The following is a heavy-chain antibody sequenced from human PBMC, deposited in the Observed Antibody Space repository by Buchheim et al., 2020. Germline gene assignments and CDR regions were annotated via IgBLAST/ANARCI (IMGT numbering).Heavy chain of an antibody. J-gene: IGHJ4*02. Sequence: EVQLVESGGGLVQPGGSLRLSCSAPGFPFSIYWMHWVRQAPGKGLAWVSHINREGTTTNYADSVRGRFTISRDNGKNTLYTQMNNLRAEDTAVYYCVRDMYGSGDYWGQGTL. CDR2: INREGTTT. CDR3: VRDMYGSGDY. CDR1: GFPFSIYW. D-gene: IGHD3-10*01. V-gene: IGHV3-74*01.